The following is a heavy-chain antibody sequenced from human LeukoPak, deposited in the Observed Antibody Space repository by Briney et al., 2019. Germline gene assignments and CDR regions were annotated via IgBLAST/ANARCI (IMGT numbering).Heavy chain of an antibody. CDR2: ISYDGSNK. CDR1: GFTFSSYA. D-gene: IGHD2-15*01. CDR3: ARDPYCSGGSCCSEFRGWFQFDY. Sequence: GGSLRLSCAASGFTFSSYAMHWVRQAPGKGLEWVAVISYDGSNKYYADSVKGRFTISRDNSKNTLYLQMNSLRAEDTAVYYCARDPYCSGGSCCSEFRGWFQFDYWGQGTLVTVSS. J-gene: IGHJ4*02. V-gene: IGHV3-30*04.